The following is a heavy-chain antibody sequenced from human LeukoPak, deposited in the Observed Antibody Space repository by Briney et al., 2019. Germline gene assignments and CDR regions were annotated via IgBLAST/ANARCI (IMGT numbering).Heavy chain of an antibody. V-gene: IGHV3-21*01. CDR2: ISRSGSNI. CDR3: ARHRRGIVDY. Sequence: PGGSLRLSCAVSGFTFSSYSMTWVRQAPGKGLEWVSSISRSGSNIYYANSVKGPFTISRDNAKNSLYLQMNSLRAEDTAVYYCARHRRGIVDYWGQGTLVTVSS. D-gene: IGHD3-10*01. CDR1: GFTFSSYS. J-gene: IGHJ4*02.